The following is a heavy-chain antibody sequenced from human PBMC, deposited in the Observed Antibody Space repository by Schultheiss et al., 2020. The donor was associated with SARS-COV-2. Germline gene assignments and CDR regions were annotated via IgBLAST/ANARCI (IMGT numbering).Heavy chain of an antibody. V-gene: IGHV3-74*01. J-gene: IGHJ4*02. CDR2: INSDGSST. Sequence: GGSLRLSCAASGFTFSSYWMSWVRQAPGKGLVWVSRINSDGSSTSYADSVKGRFTISRDNSKNTLYLQMGSLRAEDMAVYYCARGNYDFWSGYYFDYWGQGTLVTVSS. CDR3: ARGNYDFWSGYYFDY. D-gene: IGHD3-3*01. CDR1: GFTFSSYW.